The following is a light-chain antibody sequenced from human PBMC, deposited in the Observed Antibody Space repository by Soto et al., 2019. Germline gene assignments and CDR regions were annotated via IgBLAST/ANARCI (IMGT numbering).Light chain of an antibody. Sequence: SYELTQPPSLSVSPGQTASITCSGDKLGDKFASWYQQRPGQSPVLVISQDTKRPSGIPERFSGSNYGNTATLTISGTQTIDEADYYCQAWDSSTAVFGGGTKLTVL. CDR3: QAWDSSTAV. CDR1: KLGDKF. J-gene: IGLJ2*01. V-gene: IGLV3-1*01. CDR2: QDT.